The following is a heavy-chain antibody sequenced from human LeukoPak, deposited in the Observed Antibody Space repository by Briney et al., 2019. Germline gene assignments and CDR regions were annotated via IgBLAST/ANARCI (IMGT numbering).Heavy chain of an antibody. CDR1: GGSISSYY. D-gene: IGHD3-16*01. Sequence: PSETLSLTCTVSGGSISSYYWSWIRQPPGKGLEWIGEINHSGSTNYNPSLKSRVTISVDTSKNQFSLKLSSVTAADTAVYYCARVRLWGTAGGSFDYWGQGTLVTVSS. V-gene: IGHV4-34*01. CDR2: INHSGST. CDR3: ARVRLWGTAGGSFDY. J-gene: IGHJ4*02.